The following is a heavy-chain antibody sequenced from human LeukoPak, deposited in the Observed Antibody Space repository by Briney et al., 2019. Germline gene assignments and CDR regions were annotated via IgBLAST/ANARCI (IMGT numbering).Heavy chain of an antibody. CDR1: GASISSYY. CDR3: AKSTYYYDTFVNAFDL. CDR2: VFYSGGT. Sequence: PSETLSLTCTVSGASISSYYWSWIRQPPGKGLEWIGYVFYSGGTNYNPSLKSRVTISIDTSKNQFSLKLSSVTAADTAVYYCAKSTYYYDTFVNAFDLWGQGAVVTVSS. V-gene: IGHV4-59*12. J-gene: IGHJ3*01. D-gene: IGHD3-22*01.